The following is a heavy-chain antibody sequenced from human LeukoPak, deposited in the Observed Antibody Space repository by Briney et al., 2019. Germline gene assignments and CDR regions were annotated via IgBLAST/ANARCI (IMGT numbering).Heavy chain of an antibody. CDR1: GFTFSSYS. V-gene: IGHV3-21*01. CDR3: ARDSYDWNYNIDY. CDR2: ISSSSSYI. J-gene: IGHJ4*02. Sequence: GGSLRLSCAASGFTFSSYSMNWVRQAPGKGLEWVLSISSSSSYIYYADSVKGRFTISRDNAKNSLYLQMNSLRAEDTAVYYCARDSYDWNYNIDYWGQGTLVTVSS. D-gene: IGHD1-7*01.